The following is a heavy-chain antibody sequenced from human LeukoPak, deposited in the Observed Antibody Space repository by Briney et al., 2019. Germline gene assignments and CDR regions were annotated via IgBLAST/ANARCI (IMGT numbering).Heavy chain of an antibody. CDR2: INPNSGGT. V-gene: IGHV1-2*02. Sequence: ASVKVSCKASGYTFTGYYVHWVRQAPGQGLEWMGWINPNSGGTNYAQKFQGRVTMTRDTSISTAYMELSRLRSDDTAMYYCARGQSSSTSCYIYWGQGTLVTVSS. D-gene: IGHD2-2*02. CDR1: GYTFTGYY. CDR3: ARGQSSSTSCYIY. J-gene: IGHJ4*02.